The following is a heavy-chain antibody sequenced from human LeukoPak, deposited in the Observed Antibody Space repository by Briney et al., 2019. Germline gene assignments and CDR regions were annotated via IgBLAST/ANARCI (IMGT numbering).Heavy chain of an antibody. CDR1: GGSISSYY. Sequence: SETLSLTCTVSGGSISSYYWSWIRQPTGKGLEWIGYIYYSGSTNYNPSLKSRVTISVDTSKNQFSLKLSSATAADTAVYYCARGWADYDSSGYFDYWGQGTLVTVSS. CDR2: IYYSGST. J-gene: IGHJ4*02. CDR3: ARGWADYDSSGYFDY. V-gene: IGHV4-59*01. D-gene: IGHD3-22*01.